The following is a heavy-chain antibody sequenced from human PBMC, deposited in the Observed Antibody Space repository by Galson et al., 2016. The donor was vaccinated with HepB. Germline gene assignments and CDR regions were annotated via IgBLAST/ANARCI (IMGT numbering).Heavy chain of an antibody. CDR3: ARQAYYYDTRGYYHRHPDY. J-gene: IGHJ4*02. Sequence: ETLSLPCPVSGGSISSSNYYWGWIRQPPGKGLEWIGTIYYSGFTYYNPSLKSRVTISVDTSKNQFSLNLSSVTAADTAVYYCARQAYYYDTRGYYHRHPDYWGQGTLVTVSS. CDR2: IYYSGFT. CDR1: GGSISSSNYY. D-gene: IGHD3-22*01. V-gene: IGHV4-39*01.